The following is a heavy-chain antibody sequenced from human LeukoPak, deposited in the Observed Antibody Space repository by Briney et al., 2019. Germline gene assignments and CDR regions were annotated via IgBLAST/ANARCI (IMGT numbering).Heavy chain of an antibody. Sequence: PSETLSLTCTVSGGSISSSSYSWGWIRQPPGKGLEWIGSIYYSGSTYYNPSLKSRVTISVDTSKNQFSLKLSSVTAADTAVYYCARVARARGVIIYNWFDPWGQGTLVTVSS. D-gene: IGHD3-10*01. CDR2: IYYSGST. J-gene: IGHJ5*02. V-gene: IGHV4-39*07. CDR1: GGSISSSSYS. CDR3: ARVARARGVIIYNWFDP.